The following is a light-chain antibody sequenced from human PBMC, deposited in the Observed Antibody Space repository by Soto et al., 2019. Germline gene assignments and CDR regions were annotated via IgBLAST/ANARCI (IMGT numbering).Light chain of an antibody. CDR3: QQYGSSSWT. Sequence: EIVLTQSPGTLSLSPGERATLSCRASQSVSSSYLAWYQQKPGQAPRLLIYGASSRATSTPDRFSGSGSGAGFTLTISRLEPEDFAVYYCQQYGSSSWTFGQGTKVDIK. V-gene: IGKV3-20*01. J-gene: IGKJ1*01. CDR2: GAS. CDR1: QSVSSSY.